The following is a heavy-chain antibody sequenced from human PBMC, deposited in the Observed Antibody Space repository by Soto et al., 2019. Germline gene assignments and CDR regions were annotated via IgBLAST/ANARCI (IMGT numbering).Heavy chain of an antibody. D-gene: IGHD2-15*01. CDR1: GGSISSSSYY. CDR3: ARYCSGGSCYRADHYYYGMDV. V-gene: IGHV4-39*01. Sequence: SETLSLTCTVSGGSISSSSYYWGWIRQPPGKGLEWIGSIYYSGSTYYNPSLKSRVTISVDTSKNQFSLKLSSVTAADTAVYYCARYCSGGSCYRADHYYYGMDVWGQGTTVTVSS. CDR2: IYYSGST. J-gene: IGHJ6*02.